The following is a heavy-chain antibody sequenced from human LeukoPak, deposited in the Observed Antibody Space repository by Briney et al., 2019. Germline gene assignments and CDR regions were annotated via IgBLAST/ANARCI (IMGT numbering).Heavy chain of an antibody. V-gene: IGHV3-53*01. J-gene: IGHJ4*02. Sequence: PGGSLRLSCAASGFTVSNNYMSWVRQAPGKGLEWVSVIYSGGCTYYADSVKGRLTISRDNSKNTLYLQMNSLRAEDTAVYYCAREGSYVWGSYRSYYFDYWGQGTLVTVSS. CDR3: AREGSYVWGSYRSYYFDY. CDR1: GFTVSNNY. CDR2: IYSGGCT. D-gene: IGHD3-16*02.